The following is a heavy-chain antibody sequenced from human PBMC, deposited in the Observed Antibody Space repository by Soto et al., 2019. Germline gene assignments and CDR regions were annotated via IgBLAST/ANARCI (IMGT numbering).Heavy chain of an antibody. V-gene: IGHV5-51*01. D-gene: IGHD2-15*01. CDR2: SYPGDSDT. CDR3: ASLDRYCSGGSCYSDAFDI. J-gene: IGHJ3*02. Sequence: GESLKISCKGSGYSFTSYWIGCVRQMPGKGLEWMGISYPGDSDTRYSPSFQGQVTISADKSISTAYLQWSSLKASDTAMYYCASLDRYCSGGSCYSDAFDIWGQGTMVTVSS. CDR1: GYSFTSYW.